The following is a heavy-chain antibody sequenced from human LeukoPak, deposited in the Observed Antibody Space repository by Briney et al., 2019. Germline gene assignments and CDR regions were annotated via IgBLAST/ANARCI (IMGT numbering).Heavy chain of an antibody. Sequence: GGSLRLSCAASGFILSTYWMPWVRQAPGKGLVWVSRISSDGSNTNYADCVKGRFTIYRDKAKNTVYLQVNSLRAGDTAVYYSAAGDGDSRYYFDFWGQGTLVTVSS. D-gene: IGHD4-17*01. J-gene: IGHJ4*02. V-gene: IGHV3-74*01. CDR2: ISSDGSNT. CDR3: AAGDGDSRYYFDF. CDR1: GFILSTYW.